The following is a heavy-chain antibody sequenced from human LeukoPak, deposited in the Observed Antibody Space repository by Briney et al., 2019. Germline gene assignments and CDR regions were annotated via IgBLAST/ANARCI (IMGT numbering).Heavy chain of an antibody. CDR3: VQGWRDN. CDR1: GFTFSSYG. Sequence: GGTLRLSCAASGFTFSSYGMIWVRQAPGKGLEWVANINQDSSEKYYVDSVKGRFTISRDNAKNSLYLQLNTLRPEDTAVYYCVQGWRDNWGQGTLVTVSS. J-gene: IGHJ4*02. V-gene: IGHV3-7*01. D-gene: IGHD2-15*01. CDR2: INQDSSEK.